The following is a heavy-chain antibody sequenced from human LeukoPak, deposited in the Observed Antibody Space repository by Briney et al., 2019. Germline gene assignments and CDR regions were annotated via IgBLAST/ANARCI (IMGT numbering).Heavy chain of an antibody. Sequence: GGSLRLSCAASGFTFSSYAMSWVRQAPGKGLEWVSSTSSSSSYIYYADSVKGRFTISRDNAKNSLYLQMNSLRAEDTAVYYCARDPDVDIVVVPACFDYWGQGTLVTVSS. CDR2: TSSSSSYI. CDR3: ARDPDVDIVVVPACFDY. D-gene: IGHD2-2*03. V-gene: IGHV3-21*01. CDR1: GFTFSSYA. J-gene: IGHJ4*02.